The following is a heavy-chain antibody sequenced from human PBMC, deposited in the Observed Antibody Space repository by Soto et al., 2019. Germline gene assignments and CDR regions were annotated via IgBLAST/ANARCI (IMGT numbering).Heavy chain of an antibody. V-gene: IGHV1-3*01. CDR1: GYTFTSYA. J-gene: IGHJ6*02. CDR3: ARDYEVGATDYYYYYGMDV. CDR2: INAGNGNT. D-gene: IGHD1-26*01. Sequence: QVQLVQSGAEVKKPGASVKVSCKASGYTFTSYAMHWVRQAPGQRLEWMGWINAGNGNTKYSQKFQGRVTITRDTSASTAYMELSSLRSEDTAVYYCARDYEVGATDYYYYYGMDVWGQGTTVTVSS.